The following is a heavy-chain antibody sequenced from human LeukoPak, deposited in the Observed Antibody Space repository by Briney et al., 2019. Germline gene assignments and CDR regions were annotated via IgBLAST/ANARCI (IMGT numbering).Heavy chain of an antibody. CDR1: VGSINSGNW. Sequence: KPSGTLSLTCAVSVGSINSGNWWSWVRQSPGKGLEWIGYISYSGSTYYNPSLKSRVTISVDTSKNQFSLKLNSVTAADTAVYYCAKQAVEGWYLGQFDYWGQGTLVTVSS. CDR3: AKQAVEGWYLGQFDY. CDR2: ISYSGST. J-gene: IGHJ4*02. V-gene: IGHV4-4*02. D-gene: IGHD2-15*01.